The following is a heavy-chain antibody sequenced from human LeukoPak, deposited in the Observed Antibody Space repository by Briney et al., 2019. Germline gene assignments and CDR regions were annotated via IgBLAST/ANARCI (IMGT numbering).Heavy chain of an antibody. J-gene: IGHJ4*02. CDR2: INPNSGGT. CDR3: AREIYGDYATDY. Sequence: GASVKVSCKASGYTFTSYAMHWMRQAPGQGLEWMGWINPNSGGTNYAQKFQGRVTMTRDTSISTAYMELSRLRSDDTAMYYCAREIYGDYATDYWGQGTLVTVSS. D-gene: IGHD4-17*01. CDR1: GYTFTSYA. V-gene: IGHV1-2*02.